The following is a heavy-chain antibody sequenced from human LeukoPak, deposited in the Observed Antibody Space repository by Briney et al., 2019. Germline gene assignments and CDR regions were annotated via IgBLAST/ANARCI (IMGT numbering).Heavy chain of an antibody. D-gene: IGHD6-13*01. CDR2: IYYSGST. J-gene: IGHJ3*02. V-gene: IGHV4-59*01. CDR3: ARDVAAAGTPRSDAFDI. Sequence: SETLSLTCTVSGGSISSYYWSWIRQPPGKGLEWIGYIYYSGSTNYNPSLKSRVTISVDTSKNQFSPKLSSVTAADTAVYYCARDVAAAGTPRSDAFDIWGQGTMVTVSS. CDR1: GGSISSYY.